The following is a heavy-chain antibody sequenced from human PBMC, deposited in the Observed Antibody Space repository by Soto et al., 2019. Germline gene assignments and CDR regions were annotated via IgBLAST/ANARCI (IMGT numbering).Heavy chain of an antibody. J-gene: IGHJ5*02. V-gene: IGHV4-31*03. CDR3: ARGRDRIVVVPAAIIDWFDP. CDR2: IYYSGST. Sequence: PSETLSLTCTVSGGSISSGGYYWSWIRQHPGKGLEWIGYIYYSGSTYYNPSLKSRVTISVDTSKSQFSLKLSSVTAADTAVYYCARGRDRIVVVPAAIIDWFDPWGQGTLVTVS. D-gene: IGHD2-2*02. CDR1: GGSISSGGYY.